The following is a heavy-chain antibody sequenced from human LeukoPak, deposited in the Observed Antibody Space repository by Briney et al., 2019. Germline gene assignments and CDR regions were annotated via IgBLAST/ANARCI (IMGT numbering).Heavy chain of an antibody. J-gene: IGHJ2*01. Sequence: SVKVSCKASGGTFSSYAISWVRQAPGQGLEWMGGIIPIFGTANYAQKFQGRVTITADESTSTAYMELSSLRSEDTAVYYCARDGGYRDGYKPYFDLWGRGTLVTVSS. CDR2: IIPIFGTA. V-gene: IGHV1-69*01. CDR3: ARDGGYRDGYKPYFDL. CDR1: GGTFSSYA. D-gene: IGHD5-24*01.